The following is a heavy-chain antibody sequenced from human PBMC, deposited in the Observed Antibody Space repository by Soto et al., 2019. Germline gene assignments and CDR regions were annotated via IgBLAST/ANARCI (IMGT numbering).Heavy chain of an antibody. V-gene: IGHV3-53*02. J-gene: IGHJ6*02. CDR1: GLAVTSNY. Sequence: EVQLVETGGGLIQPGGSLSLSCAASGLAVTSNYMSWVRQAPGKGLEWVSIVYSSGTTYYADSVKGRFTFSRDKSKNTIYLHMRHLRAEDTAVYYCASVDTYDYYHSMDVWGQGTTVTVSS. CDR2: VYSSGTT. D-gene: IGHD5-18*01. CDR3: ASVDTYDYYHSMDV.